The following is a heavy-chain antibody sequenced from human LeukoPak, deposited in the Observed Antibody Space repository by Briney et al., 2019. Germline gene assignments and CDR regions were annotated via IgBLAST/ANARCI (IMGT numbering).Heavy chain of an antibody. Sequence: GGSLRLSCAASGFTFSSYSMSWVRQAPGKGLEWVSSINTINSYIYYPDSVGGRFTISRDNAKNSLYLQMNSLRDEDTAVYYCARGGRPGDYWGQGTLVTVSS. CDR1: GFTFSSYS. CDR3: ARGGRPGDY. D-gene: IGHD1-26*01. J-gene: IGHJ4*02. CDR2: INTINSYI. V-gene: IGHV3-21*01.